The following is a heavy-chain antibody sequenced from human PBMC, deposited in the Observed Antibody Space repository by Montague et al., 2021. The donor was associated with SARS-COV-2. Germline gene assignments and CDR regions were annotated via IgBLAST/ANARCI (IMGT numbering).Heavy chain of an antibody. CDR1: GGSVSGYC. D-gene: IGHD3-10*01. CDR3: ARVRYYGSGTSLGMDV. V-gene: IGHV4-34*01. J-gene: IGHJ6*02. Sequence: SETLSLTCAVDGGSVSGYCWSWIRQPPGKGLEWIGEINHSGSTNYNPSLKSRVTISVDTSKNQFSLKLSSVTAADTAVYYCARVRYYGSGTSLGMDVWGQGTTVTVSS. CDR2: INHSGST.